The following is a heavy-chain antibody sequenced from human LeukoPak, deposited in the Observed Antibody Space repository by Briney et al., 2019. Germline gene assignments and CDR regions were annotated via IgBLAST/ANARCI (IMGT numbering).Heavy chain of an antibody. D-gene: IGHD5-24*01. CDR2: IYASGNT. CDR3: ASYREAYDLYPHGLDD. J-gene: IGHJ3*01. V-gene: IGHV4-61*02. Sequence: PSQTLSLTCSVSGASVGTTAYFWNWIRQPAGEGLEWIGRIYASGNTHYNPSLKSRVTMSLDTSKNQFSLTMNSVTAADSAVYFCASYREAYDLYPHGLDDWGRGTVVTVSS. CDR1: GASVGTTAYF.